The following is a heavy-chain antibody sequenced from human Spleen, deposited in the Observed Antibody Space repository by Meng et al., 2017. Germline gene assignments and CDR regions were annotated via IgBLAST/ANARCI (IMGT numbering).Heavy chain of an antibody. Sequence: QVGAVQSGSELKKPGALVKVSRKASGYNFTRYAMNWVRQAPGQGLEWMGWINTNTGNPTYAQGFTGRFVFSLDTSVSTAYLQISSLKAEDTAFYYCARGSGYGDSWLALDPWGQGTLVTVSS. V-gene: IGHV7-4-1*02. CDR3: ARGSGYGDSWLALDP. J-gene: IGHJ5*02. D-gene: IGHD4-17*01. CDR1: GYNFTRYA. CDR2: INTNTGNP.